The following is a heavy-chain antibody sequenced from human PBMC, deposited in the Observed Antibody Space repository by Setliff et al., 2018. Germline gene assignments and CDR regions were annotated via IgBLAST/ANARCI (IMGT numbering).Heavy chain of an antibody. D-gene: IGHD3-22*01. CDR3: ARDTGVRGHEISGYYGGGFAY. CDR1: GYTFTSYP. J-gene: IGHJ4*02. CDR2: INSKTGKP. Sequence: ASVKVSCKSSGYTFTSYPINWMRQAPGQGLEWMGWINSKTGKPTYAQAFTGRIVFSLDTSVSTAYLQISSLKADDTAVYYCARDTGVRGHEISGYYGGGFAYWGQGTPVTVSS. V-gene: IGHV7-4-1*02.